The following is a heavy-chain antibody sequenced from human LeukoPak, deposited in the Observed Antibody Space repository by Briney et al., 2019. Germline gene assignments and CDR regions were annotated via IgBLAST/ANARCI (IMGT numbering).Heavy chain of an antibody. D-gene: IGHD3-16*01. CDR2: ISGSGGST. CDR3: AKGGGLYYYYYMDV. CDR1: GFTFSSYG. Sequence: SGGSLRLSCAASGFTFSSYGMSWVRQAPGKGLEWVSAISGSGGSTYYADSVKGRFTISRDNSKNTLYLQMNSLRAEDTAVYYCAKGGGLYYYYYMDVWGKGTTVTVSS. V-gene: IGHV3-23*01. J-gene: IGHJ6*03.